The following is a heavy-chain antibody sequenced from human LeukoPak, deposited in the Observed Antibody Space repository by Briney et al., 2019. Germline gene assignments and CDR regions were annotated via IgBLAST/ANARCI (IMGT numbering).Heavy chain of an antibody. V-gene: IGHV1-69*05. CDR3: ASSYYDYVWGSQDYYYMDV. Sequence: GSSVKVSCKASGGTFSSYAISWVRQAPGQGLEWMGGIIPIFGTANYAQKFQGGVTITTDESTSTAYMELSSLRSEDTAVYYCASSYYDYVWGSQDYYYMDVWGKGTTVTVSS. CDR2: IIPIFGTA. CDR1: GGTFSSYA. D-gene: IGHD3-16*01. J-gene: IGHJ6*03.